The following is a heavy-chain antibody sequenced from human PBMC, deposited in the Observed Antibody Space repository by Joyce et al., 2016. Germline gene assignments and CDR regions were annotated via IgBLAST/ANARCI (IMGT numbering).Heavy chain of an antibody. CDR1: GGTFSSYA. Sequence: QVQLVQSGAEVKKPGSSVKVSCKASGGTFSSYAISWVRQAPGQGPEWIGRITPIFGTTYYAQKFQGRVTITAAESTSTAYMELTSLRAEDTAVYYCARGGTRVGVIYEYSGMDVWGQGTTVTVS. J-gene: IGHJ6*02. CDR2: ITPIFGTT. D-gene: IGHD3-10*01. V-gene: IGHV1-69*18. CDR3: ARGGTRVGVIYEYSGMDV.